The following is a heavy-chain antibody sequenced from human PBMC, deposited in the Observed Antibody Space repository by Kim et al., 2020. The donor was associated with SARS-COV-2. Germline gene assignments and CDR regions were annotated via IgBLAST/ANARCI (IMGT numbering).Heavy chain of an antibody. J-gene: IGHJ5*02. Sequence: GGSLRLSCAVSGFPNTNYWMSWVRQAPGKGLEWVAVINKDGTERYYVYAVRGRFTTSRNNAKNSLYLQMNSLRVEDTAMYCWASLDTYPRDSSAPNPWG. CDR3: ASLDTYPRDSSAPNP. CDR1: GFPNTNYW. V-gene: IGHV3-7*01. D-gene: IGHD2-21*01. CDR2: INKDGTER.